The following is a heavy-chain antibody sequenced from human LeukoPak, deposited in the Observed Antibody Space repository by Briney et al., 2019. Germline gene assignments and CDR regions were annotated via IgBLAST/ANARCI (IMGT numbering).Heavy chain of an antibody. CDR3: ARDRYDYVWGSYRYKNWFDP. V-gene: IGHV4-59*01. D-gene: IGHD3-16*02. J-gene: IGHJ5*02. CDR2: IYYSGST. CDR1: GGSISSYY. Sequence: SETLSLTCTVSGGSISSYYWSWIRQPPGKGLEWIGYIYYSGSTNYNPSLKSRVTISVDTSKNQFSLKLSSVTAADTAVYYCARDRYDYVWGSYRYKNWFDPWGQGTLVTVSS.